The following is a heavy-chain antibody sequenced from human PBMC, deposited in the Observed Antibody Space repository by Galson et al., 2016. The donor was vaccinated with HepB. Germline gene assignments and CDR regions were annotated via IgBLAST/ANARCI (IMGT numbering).Heavy chain of an antibody. CDR2: ISTYNDDI. J-gene: IGHJ4*02. CDR1: GYTFTNYG. D-gene: IGHD6-13*01. Sequence: CKASGYTFTNYGFSWVRQAPGQGLEWMGWISTYNDDIRFAQKFQGRVTMTIDTPTGTAYMELRRLRSDDTAVYYCARDWRRIAAAGTALIDYWGQGTLVTVSS. V-gene: IGHV1-18*01. CDR3: ARDWRRIAAAGTALIDY.